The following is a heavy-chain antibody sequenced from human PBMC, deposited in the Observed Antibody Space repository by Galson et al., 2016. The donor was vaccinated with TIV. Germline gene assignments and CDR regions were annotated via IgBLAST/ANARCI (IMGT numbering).Heavy chain of an antibody. CDR2: FLHPGAV. V-gene: IGHV4-38-2*02. J-gene: IGHJ4*02. Sequence: SETLSLTCTVSGYSINSHYFWAWLRQPPGKGLEWIGSFLHPGAVYYNPSLERRVTMSGDASKNHFSLRLTSVTAADTAIYYCTRHIGGDFGDYVGQGILVTVSS. D-gene: IGHD2-21*02. CDR3: TRHIGGDFGDY. CDR1: GYSINSHYF.